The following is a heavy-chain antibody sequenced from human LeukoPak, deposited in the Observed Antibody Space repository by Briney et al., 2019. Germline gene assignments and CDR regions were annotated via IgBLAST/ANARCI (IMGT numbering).Heavy chain of an antibody. CDR1: GFTFDTYV. V-gene: IGHV3-30*03. Sequence: GGSLRLSCAASGFTFDTYVMHWVRQAPGKVLEWVALISYDGSNKYYADSVKGRFTISRDNSKNTLYLQMNSLRAEDTAVYYCAIGTTDYYYYYMDVWGKGTTVTISS. CDR2: ISYDGSNK. J-gene: IGHJ6*03. D-gene: IGHD4-17*01. CDR3: AIGTTDYYYYYMDV.